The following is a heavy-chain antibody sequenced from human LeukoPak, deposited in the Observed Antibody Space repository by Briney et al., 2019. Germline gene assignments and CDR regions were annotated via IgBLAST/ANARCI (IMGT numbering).Heavy chain of an antibody. CDR3: ATDRDWTLLDY. J-gene: IGHJ4*02. Sequence: GGSLRLSCAASGFTFSSNWMSWVRQAPGKGLEWVANIKQDGSEKYYVDSVKGRFTISRDNAKNSLYLQMNSLRADDTAVYYCATDRDWTLLDYWGQGTLVTVSS. CDR1: GFTFSSNW. D-gene: IGHD1-1*01. CDR2: IKQDGSEK. V-gene: IGHV3-7*01.